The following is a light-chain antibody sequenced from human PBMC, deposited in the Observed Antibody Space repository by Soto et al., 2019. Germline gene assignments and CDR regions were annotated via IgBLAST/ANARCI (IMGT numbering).Light chain of an antibody. J-gene: IGKJ4*01. CDR3: QQGYSTPLT. V-gene: IGKV1-39*01. CDR1: QSISSY. CDR2: AAS. Sequence: IQMTQSPSSLSASVGDRVTITCRASQSISSYLNWYQQKPGKAPKLLIYAASSLQSGVPSRFSGSECGTDFSITISSLQPEDFATYCCQQGYSTPLTFGGGTKVEIK.